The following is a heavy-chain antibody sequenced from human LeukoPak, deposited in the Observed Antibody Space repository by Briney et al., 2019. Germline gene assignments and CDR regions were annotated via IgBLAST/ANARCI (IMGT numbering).Heavy chain of an antibody. D-gene: IGHD2-21*02. CDR2: IDGPASNI. CDR1: GFIFSSFS. J-gene: IGHJ4*02. CDR3: TTYGRNDCRGYF. V-gene: IGHV3-48*04. Sequence: GALRLSCAASGFIFSSFSISWVRQAPGKGLEWVSYIDGPASNIYYADSVKGRFTISRDNDKYSVHLQMSSLRAEDTGVYYCTTYGRNDCRGYFWGQGALVTVSS.